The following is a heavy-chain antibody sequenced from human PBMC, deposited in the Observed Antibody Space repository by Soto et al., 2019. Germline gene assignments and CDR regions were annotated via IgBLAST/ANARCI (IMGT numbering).Heavy chain of an antibody. Sequence: PGGSLRLSCAASGFTFSSYGMHWVRQAPGKGLEWVAVISYDGSNKYYADSVKGRFTISRDNSKNTLYLQMNSLRAEDTAVYYCARVTSTTVMFSWVVTEWWFDPWGQGTLVTVSS. V-gene: IGHV3-30*03. D-gene: IGHD4-17*01. CDR1: GFTFSSYG. J-gene: IGHJ5*02. CDR3: ARVTSTTVMFSWVVTEWWFDP. CDR2: ISYDGSNK.